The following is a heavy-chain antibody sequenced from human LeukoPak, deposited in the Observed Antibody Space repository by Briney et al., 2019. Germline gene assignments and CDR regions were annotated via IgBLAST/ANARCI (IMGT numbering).Heavy chain of an antibody. D-gene: IGHD6-6*01. CDR3: ARAPIAARPYFDY. V-gene: IGHV1-69*13. CDR2: IIPIFGTA. Sequence: SVKVSCKASGGTFSSYAISWVRQAPGQRLEWMGAIIPIFGTANYAQKFQGRVTITADESTSTAYMELSSLRSEDTAVYYCARAPIAARPYFDYWGQGTLVTVSS. CDR1: GGTFSSYA. J-gene: IGHJ4*02.